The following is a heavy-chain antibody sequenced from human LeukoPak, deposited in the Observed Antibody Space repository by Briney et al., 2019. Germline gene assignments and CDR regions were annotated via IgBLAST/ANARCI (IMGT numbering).Heavy chain of an antibody. CDR3: ARAVSGRFDY. CDR1: GGSISSYY. V-gene: IGHV4-59*08. CDR2: IYYSGST. D-gene: IGHD6-19*01. J-gene: IGHJ4*02. Sequence: SETLSLTCTVSGGSISSYYWSWIRQPPGKGLEWIGYIYYSGSTNYNPSLKSRVTISVDTSKNQFSLKLSSVTAADTANYYRARAVSGRFDYWGQGTLVTVSS.